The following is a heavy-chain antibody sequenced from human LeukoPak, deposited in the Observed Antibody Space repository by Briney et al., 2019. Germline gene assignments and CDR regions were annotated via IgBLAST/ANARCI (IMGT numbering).Heavy chain of an antibody. CDR3: ATDRGFASFDY. J-gene: IGHJ4*02. V-gene: IGHV3-11*04. D-gene: IGHD3-3*01. CDR2: ISSGGSTI. Sequence: GGSLRLSCAASGFTFGDYYMSWIRQAPGKGLEWVSYISSGGSTIYYADSVKGRFTISRDNGKNSLYLQLNSLRAEDTAVYYCATDRGFASFDYWGQGTLVTVSS. CDR1: GFTFGDYY.